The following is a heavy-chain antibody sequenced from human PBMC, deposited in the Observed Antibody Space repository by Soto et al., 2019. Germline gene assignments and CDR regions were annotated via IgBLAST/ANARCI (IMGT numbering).Heavy chain of an antibody. V-gene: IGHV1-18*01. CDR2: ISAYNGNT. D-gene: IGHD3-16*02. J-gene: IGHJ5*02. Sequence: QVQLVQSGAEVKKPGASVKVSCKASGYTFTSYGISWVRQAPGQGLEWMGWISAYNGNTNYAQKLQGRVTMTTDTSASTAYRELRSLRSDDTGVYYCARGGGYVWGSYRPSWFDPWGQGTLVTVSS. CDR1: GYTFTSYG. CDR3: ARGGGYVWGSYRPSWFDP.